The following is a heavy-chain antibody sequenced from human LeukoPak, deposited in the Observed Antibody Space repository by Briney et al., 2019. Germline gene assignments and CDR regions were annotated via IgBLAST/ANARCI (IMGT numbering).Heavy chain of an antibody. CDR3: ASPYGGPAPYFDY. CDR2: IYYSGST. J-gene: IGHJ4*02. V-gene: IGHV4-39*01. Sequence: SETLSLTCTVSGGSISSSSYYWGWIRQPPVKGLEWFGSIYYSGSTYYNPSLKSRVTISVDTSKNQFSLKLSSVTAADTAVYYCASPYGGPAPYFDYWGQGTLVTVSS. CDR1: GGSISSSSYY. D-gene: IGHD4-23*01.